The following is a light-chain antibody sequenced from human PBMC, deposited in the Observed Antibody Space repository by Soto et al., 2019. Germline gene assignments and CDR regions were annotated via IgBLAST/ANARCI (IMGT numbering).Light chain of an antibody. CDR2: EVS. CDR3: SSYTSRSTLVV. CDR1: TSDVGGYNY. Sequence: QSALTQPASVSGSPGQSITISYTGTTSDVGGYNYVSWYQQHPGKAPKLMIYEVSNRPSGVSNRFSGSKSGNTASLTISGLQAEDEADYYCSSYTSRSTLVVFGGGTKLTVL. V-gene: IGLV2-14*01. J-gene: IGLJ2*01.